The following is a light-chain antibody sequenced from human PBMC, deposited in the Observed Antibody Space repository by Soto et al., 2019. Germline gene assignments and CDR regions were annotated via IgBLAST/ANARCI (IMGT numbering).Light chain of an antibody. J-gene: IGKJ1*01. Sequence: DIPMTQSLSSLSAYVGDRVTIPCRASQGIGTDLGWYRQKPGRAPERLIYSTSSLQSGVPSRFSGSGSGTEFSLTITSLQPEDFATYYCLQHYTYPRTFAQGTMV. CDR3: LQHYTYPRT. CDR2: STS. CDR1: QGIGTD. V-gene: IGKV1-17*01.